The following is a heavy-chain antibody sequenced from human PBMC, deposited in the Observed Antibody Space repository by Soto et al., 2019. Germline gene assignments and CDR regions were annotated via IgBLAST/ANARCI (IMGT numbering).Heavy chain of an antibody. D-gene: IGHD3-3*01. Sequence: SETLSLTCTVSGGSISSSSYYWGWIRQPPGKGLEWIGSIYYSGSTYYNPSLKSRVTISVDTSKNQFSLKLSSVTAADTAVYYCARQRATIFGVVENWFDPWGQGTLVTVSS. J-gene: IGHJ5*02. CDR2: IYYSGST. CDR1: GGSISSSSYY. CDR3: ARQRATIFGVVENWFDP. V-gene: IGHV4-39*01.